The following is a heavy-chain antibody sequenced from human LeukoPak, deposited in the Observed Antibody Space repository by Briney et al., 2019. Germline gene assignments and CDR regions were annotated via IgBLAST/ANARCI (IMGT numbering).Heavy chain of an antibody. J-gene: IGHJ4*02. V-gene: IGHV1-2*02. D-gene: IGHD5-12*01. CDR2: IDPYTGNT. Sequence: ASVKVSCKASGYTFVGYYLHWVRRAPGQGLEWMAWIDPYTGNTHYAQKFQGRITVTRDTSVSTTYMELSWLTSDDTARYYCAREYSASEHWGQGTLVTVSS. CDR1: GYTFVGYY. CDR3: AREYSASEH.